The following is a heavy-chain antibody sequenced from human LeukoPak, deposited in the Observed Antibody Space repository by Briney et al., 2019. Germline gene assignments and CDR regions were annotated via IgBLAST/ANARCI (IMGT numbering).Heavy chain of an antibody. J-gene: IGHJ4*02. Sequence: GGSLRLSCAAPGFTFSSYAMSWVRQAPGKGLEWVSAISGSGGSTYYADSVKGRFTISRDNSKNTLYLQMNSLRAEDTAVYYCAKDQVVLMVSSSFDYWGQGTLVTVSS. V-gene: IGHV3-23*01. CDR1: GFTFSSYA. D-gene: IGHD2-8*01. CDR2: ISGSGGST. CDR3: AKDQVVLMVSSSFDY.